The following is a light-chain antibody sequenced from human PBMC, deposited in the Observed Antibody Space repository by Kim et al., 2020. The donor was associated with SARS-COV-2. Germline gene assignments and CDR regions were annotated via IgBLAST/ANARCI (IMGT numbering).Light chain of an antibody. CDR1: TS. CDR3: KKCGVSPRK. Sequence: TSLAWYRQKPGHAARPVSYGASSRAAGLPGTVSGSRSGTAFTLTLSRMEPEDFAMSYCKKCGVSPRKFGQGTTVDIK. V-gene: IGKV3-20*01. CDR2: GAS. J-gene: IGKJ1*01.